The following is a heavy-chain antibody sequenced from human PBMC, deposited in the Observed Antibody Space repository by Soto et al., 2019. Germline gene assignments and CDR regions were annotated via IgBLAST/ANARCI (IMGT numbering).Heavy chain of an antibody. V-gene: IGHV3-48*02. Sequence: GGSLRLSCAASGFTFSSYSMNWVRQAPGKGLEWVSYISSSSSTIYYADSVKGRFTISRDNAKNSLYLQMNSLRDEDTAVYYCARDTYGDYADASFDYWGQGTLVTAPQ. D-gene: IGHD4-17*01. CDR2: ISSSSSTI. CDR3: ARDTYGDYADASFDY. J-gene: IGHJ4*02. CDR1: GFTFSSYS.